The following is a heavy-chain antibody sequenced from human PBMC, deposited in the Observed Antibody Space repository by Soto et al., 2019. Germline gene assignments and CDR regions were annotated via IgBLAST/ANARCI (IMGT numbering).Heavy chain of an antibody. CDR1: GYSISSGYY. CDR3: ARGLPPGGGSNFDY. Sequence: PSETLSLTCAVSGYSISSGYYWGWIRQPPGKGLEWIGSIYHSGSTYYNPSLKSRVTVSVDTSKNQFSLKLSSVTAADTAVYYCARGLPPGGGSNFDYWGQGTLVTVS. D-gene: IGHD1-26*01. CDR2: IYHSGST. V-gene: IGHV4-38-2*01. J-gene: IGHJ4*02.